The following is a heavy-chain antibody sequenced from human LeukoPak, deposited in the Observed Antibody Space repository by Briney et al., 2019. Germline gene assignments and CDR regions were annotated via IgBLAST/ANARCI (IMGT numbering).Heavy chain of an antibody. CDR3: ANFGDNWFDP. CDR1: GFTFGNFL. CDR2: ISGSGGDT. V-gene: IGHV3-23*01. Sequence: PGGSLRLSCAASGFTFGNFLMTWVRQAPGKGPEWVSAISGSGGDTYYADSVKGRFTISRDNSKNTLYLQMNSLRAEDTAVYYCANFGDNWFDPWGQGTLVTVSS. D-gene: IGHD3-10*01. J-gene: IGHJ5*02.